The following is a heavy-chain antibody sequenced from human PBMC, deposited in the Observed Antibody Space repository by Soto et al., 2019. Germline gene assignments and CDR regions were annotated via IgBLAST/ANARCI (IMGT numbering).Heavy chain of an antibody. V-gene: IGHV4-39*01. CDR1: GGSISSSSYY. Sequence: QLQLQESGPGLVKPSETLSLTCTVSGGSISSSSYYWGWIRQPPGKGLEWIGSIYYSGSTYYNPSLKSRVTISVDTSKNQFSLKLSSVTAADTAVYYCARQGVWGSYRYVGVVDYYYYYGMDVWGQGTTVTVSS. J-gene: IGHJ6*02. D-gene: IGHD3-16*02. CDR3: ARQGVWGSYRYVGVVDYYYYYGMDV. CDR2: IYYSGST.